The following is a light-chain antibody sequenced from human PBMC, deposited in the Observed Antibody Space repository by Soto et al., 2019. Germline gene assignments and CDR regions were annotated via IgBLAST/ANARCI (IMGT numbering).Light chain of an antibody. V-gene: IGLV6-57*02. CDR2: GDN. CDR1: SGSVASNY. J-gene: IGLJ1*01. Sequence: KFMLTQPHSVSESPGKTVTISCTGSSGSVASNYVHWYQRRPGSAPTIVIYGDNQRPSGVPDRFSGSIDSSSNSASLTISRLKTEDEADYFCQSYDRSSLYVFGTGTKVTVL. CDR3: QSYDRSSLYV.